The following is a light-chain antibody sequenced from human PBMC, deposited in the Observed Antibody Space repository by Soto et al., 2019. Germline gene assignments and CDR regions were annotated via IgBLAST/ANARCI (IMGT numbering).Light chain of an antibody. Sequence: DIQMTQSPSSLSASVGDRVTITCRASRSISNYLHWYQQKPGKAPKLLIYSASSLKSGGPSRFSGSGSGTDFTLAISSLQPEDCATYYCQQSYSVPPTFGQGTKVDIK. CDR3: QQSYSVPPT. J-gene: IGKJ1*01. V-gene: IGKV1-39*01. CDR1: RSISNY. CDR2: SAS.